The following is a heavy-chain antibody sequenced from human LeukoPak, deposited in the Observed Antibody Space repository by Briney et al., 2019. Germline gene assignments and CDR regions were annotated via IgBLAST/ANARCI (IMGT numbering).Heavy chain of an antibody. V-gene: IGHV1-24*01. D-gene: IGHD2-15*01. CDR1: GYTLTELS. CDR3: ATGMSRVVVVADFDY. Sequence: GASVKVSCKVSGYTLTELSMHWVRQAPGKGLEWMGGFDPEDGETIYAQKFQGRVTMTEDTSTDTAYMELSSLRSEDTAVYYCATGMSRVVVVADFDYWGQGTLVTVSS. J-gene: IGHJ4*02. CDR2: FDPEDGET.